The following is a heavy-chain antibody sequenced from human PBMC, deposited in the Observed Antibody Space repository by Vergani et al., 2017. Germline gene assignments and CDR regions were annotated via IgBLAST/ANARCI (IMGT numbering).Heavy chain of an antibody. CDR1: GGSISGYY. Sequence: QVQLQESGPGLVKPSETLSLTCTVSGGSISGYYWSWIRQPPGKGLEWIGEINHSGSTNYNPSLKSRVTISVDTSKNQFSLKLSSVTAADTAVYYCARVRRDYVWGSPGAFDIWGQGTMVTVSS. V-gene: IGHV4-34*01. D-gene: IGHD3-16*01. CDR2: INHSGST. CDR3: ARVRRDYVWGSPGAFDI. J-gene: IGHJ3*02.